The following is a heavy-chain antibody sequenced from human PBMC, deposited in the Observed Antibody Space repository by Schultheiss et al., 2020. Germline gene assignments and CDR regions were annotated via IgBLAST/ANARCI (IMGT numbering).Heavy chain of an antibody. D-gene: IGHD3-10*01. CDR1: GFTFSSYA. CDR3: AKNTYYYGSGTYFDY. CDR2: ISGSGGST. Sequence: GGSLRLSCAASGFTFSSYAMSWVRQAPGKGLEWVSAISGSGGSTYYADSVKGRFTISRDNSKNTLYLQMNSLRAEDTAVYYCAKNTYYYGSGTYFDYWGQGTLVTVSS. J-gene: IGHJ4*02. V-gene: IGHV3-23*01.